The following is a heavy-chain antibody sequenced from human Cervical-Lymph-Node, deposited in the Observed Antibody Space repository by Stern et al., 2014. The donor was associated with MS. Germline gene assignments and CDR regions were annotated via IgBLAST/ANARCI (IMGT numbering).Heavy chain of an antibody. Sequence: QVQLVESGAEVKQPGASVKVSCKASGYSLTGYYMHWVRQAPGQGLEWMGWINPKSGAANYAQKFQGRVAMTGDTSINTAYMELTRLTFDDTAVYFCARGKPLFYSGSYPDYWGQGTLLTVSS. CDR1: GYSLTGYY. J-gene: IGHJ4*02. V-gene: IGHV1-2*02. CDR3: ARGKPLFYSGSYPDY. CDR2: INPKSGAA. D-gene: IGHD1-26*01.